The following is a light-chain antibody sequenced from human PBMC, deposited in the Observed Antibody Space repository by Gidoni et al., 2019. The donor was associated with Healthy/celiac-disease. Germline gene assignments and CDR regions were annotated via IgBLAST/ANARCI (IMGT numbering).Light chain of an antibody. J-gene: IGKJ1*01. CDR1: QSVSSSY. V-gene: IGKV3-20*01. Sequence: ESVLTQSPGTLALSPGERATLSCGASQSVSSSYLAWYQQKPGQAPRLLIYGASSRSTVIPGRFRGIGSVPDFTLPISRREPENFAVYYCQQYGSSCTFGQGTKVDI. CDR3: QQYGSSCT. CDR2: GAS.